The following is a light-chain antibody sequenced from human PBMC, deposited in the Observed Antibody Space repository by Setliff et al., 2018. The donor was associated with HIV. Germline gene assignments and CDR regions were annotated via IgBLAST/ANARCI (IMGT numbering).Light chain of an antibody. J-gene: IGLJ1*01. CDR1: NIGSKS. CDR2: DDS. Sequence: SYELTRPPSVSVAPGKTARITCGGHNIGSKSVHWHQQKPGQTPVLVVYDDSDRPSGIPERFSGSNSGNTATLTISRVEAGYEADYYCQVWDSSSDHHYVFGTGTKVTVL. CDR3: QVWDSSSDHHYV. V-gene: IGLV3-21*03.